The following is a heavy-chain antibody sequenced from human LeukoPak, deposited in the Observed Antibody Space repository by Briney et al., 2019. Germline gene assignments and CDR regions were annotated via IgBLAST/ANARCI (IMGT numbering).Heavy chain of an antibody. V-gene: IGHV3-20*04. J-gene: IGHJ4*02. CDR2: INWNGGST. Sequence: GGSLRLSCAASGFTFDDYGMSWVRQAPGEGLEWVSGINWNGGSTGYADSVKGRFTISRDNAKNSLYLQMNSLRAEDTALYYCARDTVPAAISETPFDYWGQGTLVTVSS. CDR3: ARDTVPAAISETPFDY. D-gene: IGHD2-2*02. CDR1: GFTFDDYG.